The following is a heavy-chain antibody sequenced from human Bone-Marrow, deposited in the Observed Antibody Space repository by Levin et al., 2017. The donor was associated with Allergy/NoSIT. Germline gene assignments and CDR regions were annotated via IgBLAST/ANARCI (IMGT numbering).Heavy chain of an antibody. V-gene: IGHV4-39*01. CDR3: AAAPREDYDSSGYYFFES. J-gene: IGHJ4*02. CDR2: IYYSGST. Sequence: SETLSLTCTVSGGSISSANYYWGWIRQSPGKGLEWIGSIYYSGSTYYNPSLKSRVTISVDTSNNQFSLNLSSVTAADTTVYYCAAAPREDYDSSGYYFFESWGQGNLVTVSS. CDR1: GGSISSANYY. D-gene: IGHD3-22*01.